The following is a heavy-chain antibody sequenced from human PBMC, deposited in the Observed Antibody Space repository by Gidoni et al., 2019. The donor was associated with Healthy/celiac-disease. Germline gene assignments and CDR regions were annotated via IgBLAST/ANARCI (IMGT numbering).Heavy chain of an antibody. V-gene: IGHV3-13*04. Sequence: EVQLVESGGGLVQPWGALRLACATSGFTFSRYDMHWGRHATGKGLEWASAIGTAVDTYYPGSVKGRFTISRENAKNSLYLQMNSLRAGDTAVYYCARGLLGYCSGGSCPPDYWGQGTLVTVSS. CDR2: IGTAVDT. J-gene: IGHJ4*02. CDR3: ARGLLGYCSGGSCPPDY. CDR1: GFTFSRYD. D-gene: IGHD2-15*01.